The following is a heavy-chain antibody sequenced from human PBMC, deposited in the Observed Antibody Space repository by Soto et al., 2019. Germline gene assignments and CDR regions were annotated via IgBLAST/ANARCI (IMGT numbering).Heavy chain of an antibody. J-gene: IGHJ6*02. CDR2: ISYDGSNK. V-gene: IGHV3-30-3*01. CDR1: GFTFSSYA. CDR3: ARGSGGLLNYYYGMDV. Sequence: PGGSLRLSCAAPGFTFSSYAMHWVRQAPGKGLEWVAVISYDGSNKYYADSVKGRFTISRDNSKNTRYLQMNSLRAEDTAVYYCARGSGGLLNYYYGMDVWGQGTTVTVSS. D-gene: IGHD3-10*01.